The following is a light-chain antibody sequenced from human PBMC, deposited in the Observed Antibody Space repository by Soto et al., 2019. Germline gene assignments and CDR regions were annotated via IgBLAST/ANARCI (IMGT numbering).Light chain of an antibody. J-gene: IGKJ3*01. Sequence: DVQMAQSPSTLSASVGDRVTITCRASQSIGDWLAWYQQKPGKAPALLIYRASYLDSGVQSRFSGSGSGTEFTLTISGLQPDDFSTYYCQHDNTYTCTSGPGTTVYFK. V-gene: IGKV1-5*03. CDR1: QSIGDW. CDR2: RAS. CDR3: QHDNTYTCT.